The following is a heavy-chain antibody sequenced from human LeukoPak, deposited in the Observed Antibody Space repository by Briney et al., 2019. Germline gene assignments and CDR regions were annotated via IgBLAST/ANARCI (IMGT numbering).Heavy chain of an antibody. J-gene: IGHJ4*02. D-gene: IGHD4/OR15-4a*01. CDR1: GFTFSSYA. CDR2: ISGSGGYT. CDR3: ARRAGAYSHPYDY. Sequence: GGSLRLSCAASGFTFSSYAMSWVRQAPGKGLEWVSAISGSGGYTWYADSVKGRFTISRDNSKNTLCLQMNSLRAEDTAVYYCARRAGAYSHPYDYWGQGTLVTVSS. V-gene: IGHV3-23*01.